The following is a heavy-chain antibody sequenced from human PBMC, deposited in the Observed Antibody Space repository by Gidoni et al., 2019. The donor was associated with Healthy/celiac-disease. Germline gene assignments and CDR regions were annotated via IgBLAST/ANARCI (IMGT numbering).Heavy chain of an antibody. CDR3: ARGGVSSFDL. Sequence: EAQLVESGGAFVQPWGSLRLSCAASGFTFSDYWMTGVRQAPGKGLEWVATLKPDGSDKYYVDSMKGRFTISRDNDKNSLYVQMNGLRAEDTAIYYWARGGVSSFDLWGQGTMVTVSS. CDR1: GFTFSDYW. V-gene: IGHV3-7*01. CDR2: LKPDGSDK. J-gene: IGHJ3*01.